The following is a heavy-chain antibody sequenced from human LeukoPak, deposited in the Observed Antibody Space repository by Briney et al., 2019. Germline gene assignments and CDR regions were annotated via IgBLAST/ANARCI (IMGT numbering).Heavy chain of an antibody. J-gene: IGHJ6*03. V-gene: IGHV4-61*02. CDR1: GGSISSGSYY. D-gene: IGHD2-21*01. CDR3: ARVNDCGGDCYSRNYYYYYMDV. CDR2: IYTNGST. Sequence: SQTLSLTCTVSGGSISSGSYYWSWIRQPAGKGLEWIGRIYTNGSTNYNPSLKSRVTISVDTSKNQFSLKLSSVTAADTAVYYCARVNDCGGDCYSRNYYYYYMDVWGKGTTVTVSS.